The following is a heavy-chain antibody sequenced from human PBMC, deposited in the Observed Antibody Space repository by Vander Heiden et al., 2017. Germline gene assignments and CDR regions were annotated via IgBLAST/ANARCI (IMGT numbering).Heavy chain of an antibody. CDR1: GFTFSSYA. Sequence: EVQLLESGGGWVQPGGSLRLSCAASGFTFSSYAMSWVRQAPGKGLEWVSAISGSGGSTYYADSVKGRFTISRDNSKNTLYLQMNSLRAEDTAVYYCAKDQGLLWFGELLSSFDYWGQGTLVTVSS. CDR2: ISGSGGST. CDR3: AKDQGLLWFGELLSSFDY. J-gene: IGHJ4*02. D-gene: IGHD3-10*01. V-gene: IGHV3-23*01.